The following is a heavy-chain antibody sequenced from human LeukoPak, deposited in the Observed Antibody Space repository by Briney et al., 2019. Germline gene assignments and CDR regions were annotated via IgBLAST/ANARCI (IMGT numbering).Heavy chain of an antibody. CDR1: GGTFSSYA. D-gene: IGHD1-26*01. V-gene: IGHV1-69*13. CDR3: ARGALSGSYLRLDY. CDR2: IIPIFGTA. Sequence: SVKVSCKASGGTFSSYAISWVRQAPGQGLEWMGGIIPIFGTANYAQKFQGRVTITADESTSTACMELSSLRSEDTAVCYCARGALSGSYLRLDYWGQGTLVTVSS. J-gene: IGHJ4*02.